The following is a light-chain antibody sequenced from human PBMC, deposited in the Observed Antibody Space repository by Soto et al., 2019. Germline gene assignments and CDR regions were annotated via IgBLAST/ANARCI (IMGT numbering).Light chain of an antibody. V-gene: IGKV1-39*01. J-gene: IGKJ1*01. CDR1: QSISSY. Sequence: DIEMTQSPASLSASVGDRVTITCRASQSISSYLNWYQQKPGKAPKLLIFAASSLQSGVPSRFSGSRSGPEFTLTISSLQPEDFATYYCQQSYSSPPTFGQGTKVDIK. CDR2: AAS. CDR3: QQSYSSPPT.